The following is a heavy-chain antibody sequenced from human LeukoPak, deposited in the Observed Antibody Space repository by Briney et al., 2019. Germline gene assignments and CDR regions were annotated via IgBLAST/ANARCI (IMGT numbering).Heavy chain of an antibody. CDR1: GGSISSSSYY. CDR3: ARYLSSIAARFDY. V-gene: IGHV4-39*01. Sequence: SETLSLTCTVSGGSISSSSYYWGWIRQPPGKGLEWIGSIYYSGSTYYNPSFKSRVTIPVDTSKNQFSLKLSSVTAADTAVYYCARYLSSIAARFDYWGQGTLVTVSS. CDR2: IYYSGST. D-gene: IGHD6-6*01. J-gene: IGHJ4*02.